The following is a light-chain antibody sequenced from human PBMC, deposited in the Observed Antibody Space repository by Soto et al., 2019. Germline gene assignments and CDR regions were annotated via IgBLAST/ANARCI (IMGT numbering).Light chain of an antibody. CDR1: SSNIGGNP. Sequence: QSVLTQPPSASGTPGQRVSVSCSGSSSNIGGNPVNWYQQLPGTAPKLLIYRNDQRPSGVPDRFSGSKSGTSASLAISGLQADDEADYYCASWDGSRDGYVFGTGTKLTVL. CDR2: RND. V-gene: IGLV1-44*01. CDR3: ASWDGSRDGYV. J-gene: IGLJ1*01.